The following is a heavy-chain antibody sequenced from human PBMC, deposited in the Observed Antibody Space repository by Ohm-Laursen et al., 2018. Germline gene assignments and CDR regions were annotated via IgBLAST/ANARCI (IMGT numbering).Heavy chain of an antibody. CDR3: ARDKDAFEI. CDR2: LWSDGNTK. V-gene: IGHV3-33*08. Sequence: SSLRLSCAASGFTFDDYAMHWVRQAPGKGLEWVAVLWSDGNTKYYADSVKGRFTISRDNSKNTLYLQMDSLRAEDTAVYYCARDKDAFEIWDQGTMVTVSS. CDR1: GFTFDDYA. J-gene: IGHJ3*02.